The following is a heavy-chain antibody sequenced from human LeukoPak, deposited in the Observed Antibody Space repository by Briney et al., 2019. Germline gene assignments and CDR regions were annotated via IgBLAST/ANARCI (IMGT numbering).Heavy chain of an antibody. V-gene: IGHV3-7*01. CDR1: GFTFSTSW. J-gene: IGHJ4*02. Sequence: PGGSLRLSCAASGFTFSTSWMDWVRQAPGKGLEWVANIKQDGSETYYVDSAKGRFTISRDNAKNSLYLQMDSLRVDDTAIYHCAKSLDYWGQGTLVTVSS. CDR3: AKSLDY. CDR2: IKQDGSET.